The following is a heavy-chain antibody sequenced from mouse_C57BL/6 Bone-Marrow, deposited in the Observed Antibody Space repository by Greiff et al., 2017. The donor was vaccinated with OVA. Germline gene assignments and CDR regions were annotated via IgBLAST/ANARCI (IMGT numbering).Heavy chain of an antibody. CDR1: GFSLTSYG. D-gene: IGHD3-2*02. CDR2: IWSGGST. Sequence: VKLMESGPGLVQPSQSLSITCTVSGFSLTSYGVHWVRQSPGKGLEWLGVIWSGGSTDYNAAFISRLSISKDNSKSQVFFKMNSLQADDTAIYYCARRQTAQVYYAMDYWGQGTSVTVSS. J-gene: IGHJ4*01. V-gene: IGHV2-2*01. CDR3: ARRQTAQVYYAMDY.